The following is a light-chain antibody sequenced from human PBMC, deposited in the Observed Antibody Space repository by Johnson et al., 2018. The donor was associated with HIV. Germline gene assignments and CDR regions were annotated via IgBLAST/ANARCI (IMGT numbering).Light chain of an antibody. J-gene: IGLJ1*01. V-gene: IGLV1-51*01. CDR3: GTWDTSLSAGV. CDR2: DNN. Sequence: QPVLTQPPSVSAAPGQTVTISCSGSSSNIGNNYVSWYQQLPGTAPKLLIYDNNKRPSGIPDRFSGSKSGTSATLGITGLQTGDEADYYCGTWDTSLSAGVFGPGTKGSVL. CDR1: SSNIGNNY.